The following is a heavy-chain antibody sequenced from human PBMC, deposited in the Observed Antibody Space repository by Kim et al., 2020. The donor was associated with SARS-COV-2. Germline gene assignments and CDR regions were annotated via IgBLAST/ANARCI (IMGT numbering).Heavy chain of an antibody. D-gene: IGHD3-10*01. Sequence: SETLSLTCAVYGGSFSGYYWSWIRQPPGKGLEWIGEINHSGSTNYNPSLKSRVTISVDTSKNQFSLKLSSVTAADTAVYYCARGRITMVRGVIAHFDYWG. CDR1: GGSFSGYY. CDR2: INHSGST. CDR3: ARGRITMVRGVIAHFDY. V-gene: IGHV4-34*01. J-gene: IGHJ4*01.